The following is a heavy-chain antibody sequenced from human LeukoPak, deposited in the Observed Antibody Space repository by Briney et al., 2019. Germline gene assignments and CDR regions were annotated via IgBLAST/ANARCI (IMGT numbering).Heavy chain of an antibody. CDR3: ATVLVASNAFDI. CDR2: IKSKTDGGTT. Sequence: GGSLRLSCAASGFTFSNAWMSWVRQAPGKGLEWVGRIKSKTDGGTTDYAAPVKGRFTISRDDSKNTLYLQMNSLKTEDTALYYCATVLVASNAFDIWGQGTMVTVSS. D-gene: IGHD2-8*02. CDR1: GFTFSNAW. V-gene: IGHV3-15*01. J-gene: IGHJ3*02.